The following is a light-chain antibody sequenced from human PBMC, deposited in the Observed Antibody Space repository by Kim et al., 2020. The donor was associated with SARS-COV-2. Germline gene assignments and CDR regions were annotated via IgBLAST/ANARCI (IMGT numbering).Light chain of an antibody. Sequence: QSVLTQPASASGPPGQRVTISCSGSNSNIGTNAVNWYHQLPGTAPKLLIYTNNQRLSGVPDRFSGSKSGTSASLAISELQSEDEAIYYCATWDDSLNAVVFCGGTQLTVL. CDR1: NSNIGTNA. CDR3: ATWDDSLNAVV. V-gene: IGLV1-44*01. CDR2: TNN. J-gene: IGLJ2*01.